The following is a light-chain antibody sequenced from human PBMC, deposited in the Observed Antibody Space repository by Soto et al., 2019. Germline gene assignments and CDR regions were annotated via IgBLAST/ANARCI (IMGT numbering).Light chain of an antibody. CDR2: GVT. Sequence: QSALTQPPSASGSPGQSVTIPCTGTSSDVGAYNYVSWYQQHPGKAPKLVIYGVTERPSGVPDRFSGSQSGNTASLTVSGLQSEDEADYYCSSYAGSSTWVFGGGTQMTVL. CDR1: SSDVGAYNY. J-gene: IGLJ3*02. V-gene: IGLV2-8*01. CDR3: SSYAGSSTWV.